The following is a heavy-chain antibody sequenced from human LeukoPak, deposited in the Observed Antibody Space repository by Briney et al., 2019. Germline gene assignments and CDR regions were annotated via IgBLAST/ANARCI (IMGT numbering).Heavy chain of an antibody. D-gene: IGHD3-16*01. CDR1: GYSFTGYY. CDR3: ARGDVITFGGVQYYFDY. Sequence: ASVKVSCKASGYSFTGYYMHWVRQAPGQGLEWMGWINPNSADTNYAQKFQGWVTMTRDTSISTAYMELSSLTSDDTAVYYCARGDVITFGGVQYYFDYWGQGTLVTVSS. CDR2: INPNSADT. V-gene: IGHV1-2*04. J-gene: IGHJ4*02.